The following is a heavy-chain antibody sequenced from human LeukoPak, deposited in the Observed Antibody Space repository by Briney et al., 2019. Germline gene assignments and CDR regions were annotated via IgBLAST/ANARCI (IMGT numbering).Heavy chain of an antibody. CDR2: IWYDGSNK. CDR3: ASRQTLSSSWYAFDI. V-gene: IGHV3-33*01. Sequence: GRSLRLSCAASGFTFSSYGMHWVRQARGKGLEWVAVIWYDGSNKYYADSVKGRFTISRDNSKNTLYLQMNSLRAEDTAVYYCASRQTLSSSWYAFDIWGQGTMVTVSS. CDR1: GFTFSSYG. J-gene: IGHJ3*02. D-gene: IGHD6-13*01.